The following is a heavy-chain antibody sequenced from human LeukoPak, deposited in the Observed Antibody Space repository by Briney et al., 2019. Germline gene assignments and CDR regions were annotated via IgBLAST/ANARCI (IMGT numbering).Heavy chain of an antibody. D-gene: IGHD2-8*02. V-gene: IGHV1-69*02. CDR3: ARLLRAVDTGAYYFDY. J-gene: IGHJ4*02. CDR1: GGIFSSYT. Sequence: SVKVSCKASGGIFSSYTFNWVRQAPGQGLEWMGRITPIPGITNYAETFQGRVTLTADTSTSTLYMELSSLRSEDTAVYYCARLLRAVDTGAYYFDYWGQGTLVTVSS. CDR2: ITPIPGIT.